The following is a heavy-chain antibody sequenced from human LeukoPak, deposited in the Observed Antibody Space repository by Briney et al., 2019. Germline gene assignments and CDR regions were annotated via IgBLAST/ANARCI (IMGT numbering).Heavy chain of an antibody. CDR1: GGSFSGYY. D-gene: IGHD3-10*01. J-gene: IGHJ6*02. CDR3: ARLGLELLWFGELFSYYGMDV. V-gene: IGHV4-34*01. Sequence: SETLSLTCAVYGGSFSGYYWSWIRQPPGKGLEWIGEINHSGSTNYNPSLKSRVTISVDTSKNQFSLKLSSVTAADTAVYYCARLGLELLWFGELFSYYGMDVWGQGTTVTVSS. CDR2: INHSGST.